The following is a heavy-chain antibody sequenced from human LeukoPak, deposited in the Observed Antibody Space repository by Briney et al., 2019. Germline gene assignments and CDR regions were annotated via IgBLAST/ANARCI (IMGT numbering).Heavy chain of an antibody. CDR3: ARSPPLWNGDAFDI. Sequence: PGGSLRLPCAASGFTFSSYSMNWVRQAPGKGLEWGANIKQDGSEKYYVDSVKGRFTISRDNAKNSLYLQMNSLRAEDTAVYYCARSPPLWNGDAFDIWGQGTMVTVSS. CDR1: GFTFSSYS. D-gene: IGHD1-1*01. V-gene: IGHV3-7*01. J-gene: IGHJ3*02. CDR2: IKQDGSEK.